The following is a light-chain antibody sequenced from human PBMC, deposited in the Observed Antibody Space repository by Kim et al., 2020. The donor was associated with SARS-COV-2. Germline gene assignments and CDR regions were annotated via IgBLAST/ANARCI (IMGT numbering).Light chain of an antibody. J-gene: IGLJ3*02. V-gene: IGLV10-54*04. CDR1: SNNVGNQG. CDR3: STWDTSLNAWV. Sequence: RQTATVTCTGDSNNVGNQGAAWLQKHQGHPPKLLSYRSNNRPSGISERFSASRSGNTASLTITGLQPEDEADYYCSTWDTSLNAWVFGRGTQLTVL. CDR2: RSN.